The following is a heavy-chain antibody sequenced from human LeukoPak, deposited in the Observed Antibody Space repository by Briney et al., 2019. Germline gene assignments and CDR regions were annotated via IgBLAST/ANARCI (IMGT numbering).Heavy chain of an antibody. D-gene: IGHD5-12*01. CDR1: GFTFSSYW. CDR3: ARAPSPRLRRVGNYFDY. CDR2: IKQDGSEK. V-gene: IGHV3-7*01. J-gene: IGHJ4*02. Sequence: PGGSLRLSCAASGFTFSSYWMSWVRQAPGKGLEWVANIKQDGSEKYYVDSVKGRFTISRDNAKNSLYLQMNSLRAEDTAVYYCARAPSPRLRRVGNYFDYWGQGTLVTVSS.